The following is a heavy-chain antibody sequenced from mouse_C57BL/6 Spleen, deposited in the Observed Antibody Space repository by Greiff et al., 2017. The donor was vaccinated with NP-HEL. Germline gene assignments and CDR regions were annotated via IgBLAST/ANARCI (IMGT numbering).Heavy chain of an antibody. J-gene: IGHJ3*01. V-gene: IGHV1-64*01. Sequence: VQLQQPRAELVKPGASVKLSCKASGYTFTSYWMHWVKQRPGQGLEWIGMIHPNSGSTNYNEKFKSKATLTVDKSSSTAYMQLSSLTSEDSAVYYCARHPTDYYSSSPWFAYWGQGTLVTVSA. CDR1: GYTFTSYW. CDR2: IHPNSGST. D-gene: IGHD1-1*01. CDR3: ARHPTDYYSSSPWFAY.